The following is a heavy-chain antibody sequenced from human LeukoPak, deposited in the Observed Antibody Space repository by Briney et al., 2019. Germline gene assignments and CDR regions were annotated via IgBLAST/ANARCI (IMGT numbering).Heavy chain of an antibody. CDR3: GPNLLDY. Sequence: GGSLRLSCAASGFTFSTYWMNWVRQAPGKGLEWVGRIKSKTDGGTTDYAAPVKGRFTISRDDSKNTLFLQMNSLKNEDTGVYYCGPNLLDYWGQGTLVTVSS. J-gene: IGHJ4*02. V-gene: IGHV3-15*07. CDR1: GFTFSTYW. CDR2: IKSKTDGGTT.